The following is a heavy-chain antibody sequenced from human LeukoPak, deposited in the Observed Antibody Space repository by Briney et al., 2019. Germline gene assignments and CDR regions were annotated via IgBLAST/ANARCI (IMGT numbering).Heavy chain of an antibody. V-gene: IGHV3-23*01. CDR1: GCSFTTYG. J-gene: IGHJ4*02. Sequence: GGSLTLSCAVSGCSFTTYGMSWVRQAPGKGLEWVASISGSGDSSSADSLKGRFTISRDNSKNTLYLQMNSLRAEDTDIYYCEKSVVGVEYFSRGFDYWGQGVLATVSS. CDR2: ISGSGDS. D-gene: IGHD2-15*01. CDR3: EKSVVGVEYFSRGFDY.